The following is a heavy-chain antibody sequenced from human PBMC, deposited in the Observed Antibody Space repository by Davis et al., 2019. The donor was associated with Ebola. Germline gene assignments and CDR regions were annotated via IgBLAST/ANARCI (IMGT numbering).Heavy chain of an antibody. J-gene: IGHJ6*04. CDR2: IYYSGST. CDR3: ARGTVLRFLEWADSGMDV. Sequence: MPSETLSLTCTVSGGSISSGGYYWSWIRQHPGKGLEWIGYIYYSGSTYYNPSLKSRVTISVDTSKNQFSLKLSSVTAADTAVYYCARGTVLRFLEWADSGMDVWGKGTTVTVSS. D-gene: IGHD3-3*01. V-gene: IGHV4-31*03. CDR1: GGSISSGGYY.